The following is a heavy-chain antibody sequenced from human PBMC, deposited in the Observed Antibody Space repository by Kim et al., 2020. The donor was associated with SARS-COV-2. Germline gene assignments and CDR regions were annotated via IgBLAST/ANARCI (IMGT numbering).Heavy chain of an antibody. Sequence: STIYYAASVKGRFTISRDNAQNSLYLQMNSRRAEDTAVYYCASLIVVVPSFWGQGTLVTVSS. CDR2: STI. V-gene: IGHV3-48*03. J-gene: IGHJ4*02. D-gene: IGHD2-2*01. CDR3: ASLIVVVPSF.